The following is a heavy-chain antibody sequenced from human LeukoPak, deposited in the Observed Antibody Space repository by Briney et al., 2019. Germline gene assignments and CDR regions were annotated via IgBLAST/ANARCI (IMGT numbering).Heavy chain of an antibody. J-gene: IGHJ6*03. Sequence: PGGSLRLSCEGSGFNVGSTYMIWVRQAPGKGLEWVSGIYSGGKIYQADSVKGRFTISRDNSKNTLYLQMNSVRAEDTAVYYCAKSIQSGDIFQRVPKYYYYMDVWGKGTTVTVSS. CDR2: IYSGGKI. CDR1: GFNVGSTY. D-gene: IGHD5-18*01. CDR3: AKSIQSGDIFQRVPKYYYYMDV. V-gene: IGHV3-53*01.